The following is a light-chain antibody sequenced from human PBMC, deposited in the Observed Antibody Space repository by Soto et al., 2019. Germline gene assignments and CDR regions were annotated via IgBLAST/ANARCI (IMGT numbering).Light chain of an antibody. CDR1: QNITNN. J-gene: IGKJ5*01. CDR2: HAS. Sequence: DIQMTQSPSSPSASIGDRVTITCQASQNITNNLSWYQQKPGTAPNLLIYHASKLAKGVTSRFSGSGSGTDFSFIITSLQREDLATYYCQQYYGLPPLTFGQGTRLEI. V-gene: IGKV1-33*01. CDR3: QQYYGLPPLT.